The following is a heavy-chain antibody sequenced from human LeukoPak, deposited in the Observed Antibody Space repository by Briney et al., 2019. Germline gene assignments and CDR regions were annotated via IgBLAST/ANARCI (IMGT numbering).Heavy chain of an antibody. CDR1: GFTFDDYA. D-gene: IGHD2-2*01. CDR3: AKEDIVVVPAAIDY. J-gene: IGHJ4*02. CDR2: ISWNSDSI. Sequence: PGGSLRLSCAASGFTFDDYAMHWVRQAPGKGLEWVSGISWNSDSIGYADSVKGRLTISRDNAKNSLYLQMNSVRAEDTAVYYCAKEDIVVVPAAIDYWGQGTLVTVSS. V-gene: IGHV3-9*01.